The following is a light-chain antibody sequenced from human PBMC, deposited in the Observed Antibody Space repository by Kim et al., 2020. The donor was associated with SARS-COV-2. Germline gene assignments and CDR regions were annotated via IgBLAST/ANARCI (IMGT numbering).Light chain of an antibody. J-gene: IGLJ3*02. CDR3: QTWGTGTWV. Sequence: QPVLTQSPSASASLGASVKVTCTLSSGHSSYAIAWHQQQPEKGPRYLMKVNSDGRHSKGDGIPDRFSGSSSGAERYLTISSLQSEDEADYYCQTWGTGTWVFGGGTQLTVL. CDR2: VNSDGRH. CDR1: SGHSSYA. V-gene: IGLV4-69*01.